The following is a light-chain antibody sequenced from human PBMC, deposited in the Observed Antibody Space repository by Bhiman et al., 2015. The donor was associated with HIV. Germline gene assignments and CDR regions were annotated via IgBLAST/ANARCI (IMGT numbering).Light chain of an antibody. V-gene: IGLV4-69*01. CDR3: QTWGTGPQVV. CDR1: RGRSSYA. Sequence: QPVLTQAPSASASLGAAVQLTCTLSRGRSSYAIAWHQQQPGKGPRYLMMLNSDGSHIKGDGIPDRFSGSSSGAERYLTISSLQSDDEAYYYCQTWGTGPQVVFGGGTKLTVL. CDR2: LNSDGSH. J-gene: IGLJ2*01.